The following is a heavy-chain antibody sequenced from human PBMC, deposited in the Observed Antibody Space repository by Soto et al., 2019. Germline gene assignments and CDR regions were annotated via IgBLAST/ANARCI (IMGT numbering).Heavy chain of an antibody. D-gene: IGHD3-10*01. V-gene: IGHV1-18*01. CDR2: INTHNGNT. J-gene: IGHJ6*02. CDR1: GYTFTTNG. Sequence: ASVKVSCKASGYTFTTNGIRWVRQAPRQGLEGLGWINTHNGNTNYAQNLQGRVIMTADTSTNTAYMELRSLRSDDTAIYYCTREGSAPYYYYGMDAWGQGTTVTVSS. CDR3: TREGSAPYYYYGMDA.